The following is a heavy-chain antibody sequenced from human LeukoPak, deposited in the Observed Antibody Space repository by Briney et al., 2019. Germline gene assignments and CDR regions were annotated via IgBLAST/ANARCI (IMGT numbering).Heavy chain of an antibody. CDR3: ARDDPSGSYYPDY. Sequence: ASVKVSCKASGGTFSSYAISWVRQAPGQGLEWMGIINPSDGSTSYAPKFQGRVTMTRDTSTSTVYTELSSLRSEDTAVYYCARDDPSGSYYPDYWGQATLVTVSS. CDR1: GGTFSSYA. D-gene: IGHD1-26*01. CDR2: INPSDGST. J-gene: IGHJ4*02. V-gene: IGHV1-46*01.